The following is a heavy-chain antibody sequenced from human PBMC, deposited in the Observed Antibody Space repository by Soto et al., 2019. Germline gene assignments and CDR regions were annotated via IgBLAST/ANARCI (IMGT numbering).Heavy chain of an antibody. CDR2: INPNSGGT. CDR3: ARGGRYYDFWSGYQNWFDP. V-gene: IGHV1-2*02. J-gene: IGHJ5*02. D-gene: IGHD3-3*01. CDR1: GYTFTGYY. Sequence: ASVKVSCKASGYTFTGYYMHWVRQAPGQGLEWMGWINPNSGGTNYAQKFQGRVTMTRDTSISTAYMELSRLRSDDTAVYYCARGGRYYDFWSGYQNWFDPWGQGTLVNVS.